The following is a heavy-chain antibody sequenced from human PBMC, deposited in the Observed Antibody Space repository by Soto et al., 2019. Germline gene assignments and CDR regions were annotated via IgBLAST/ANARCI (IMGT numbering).Heavy chain of an antibody. D-gene: IGHD4-17*01. CDR2: IIPIFGTA. CDR3: ARDYGGNSRYYYYGMDV. J-gene: IGHJ6*02. CDR1: GGTFSSSA. V-gene: IGHV1-69*13. Sequence: GASVKVSCKAAGGTFSSSAISWVRQAPGQGLEWMGGIIPIFGTANYAQKFQGRVTITADESTSTAYMELSSLRSEDTAVYYCARDYGGNSRYYYYGMDVWGQGTTVTVSS.